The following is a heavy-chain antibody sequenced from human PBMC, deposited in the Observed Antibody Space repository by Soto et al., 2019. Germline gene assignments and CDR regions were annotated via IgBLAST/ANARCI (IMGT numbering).Heavy chain of an antibody. CDR2: ISGSGGST. D-gene: IGHD6-13*01. J-gene: IGHJ4*02. V-gene: IGHV3-23*01. CDR1: GFTFSSYA. CDR3: ARRGPGTYFDY. Sequence: EVQLLDSGGGLVQPGGSLRLSCAASGFTFSSYARNWVRQAPGKGLEWVSVISGSGGSTYYADSVKGRFTISRDNSKNTLYLQMNSLRAEDTAVYYCARRGPGTYFDYWGQGTLVSVSS.